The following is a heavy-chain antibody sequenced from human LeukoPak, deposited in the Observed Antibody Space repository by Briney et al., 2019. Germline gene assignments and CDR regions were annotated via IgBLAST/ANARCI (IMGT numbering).Heavy chain of an antibody. CDR3: QSRFLEXLLDY. CDR2: IYDSGST. V-gene: IGHV4-39*01. Sequence: SETLSLTCTVSGGSISSNNYFWGWIRQPPGKGLEWIGSIYDSGSTYYNPSLKSRVTISVDTSKNQFSLKLNSVTAADTAMYYCQSRFLEXLLDYWGXXTLVTVSS. CDR1: GGSISSNNYF. J-gene: IGHJ4*01. D-gene: IGHD3-3*01.